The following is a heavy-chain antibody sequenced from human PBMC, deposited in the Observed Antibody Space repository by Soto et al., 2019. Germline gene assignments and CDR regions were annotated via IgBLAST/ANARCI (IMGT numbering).Heavy chain of an antibody. V-gene: IGHV1-18*01. CDR2: ISAYNGNT. J-gene: IGHJ4*02. D-gene: IGHD5-12*01. CDR1: GYTFTSYG. CDR3: AIWGGVGRGSEYYFDY. Sequence: QVQLVQSGAEGKKPGASVKVSCKASGYTFTSYGISWVRQAPGQGLEWMGWISAYNGNTNYAQKLQGRVTMTTDTATSTAYVALRRLRSADTAVYSCAIWGGVGRGSEYYFDYWGQGTLVTVSS.